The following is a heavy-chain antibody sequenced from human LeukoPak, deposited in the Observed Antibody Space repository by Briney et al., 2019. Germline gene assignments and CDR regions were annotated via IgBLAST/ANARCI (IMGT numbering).Heavy chain of an antibody. V-gene: IGHV3-33*01. CDR2: IWYDGRNK. J-gene: IGHJ4*02. D-gene: IGHD3-22*01. Sequence: PGRSLRLSCAASGFAFSSHGMHWVRQAPGKGLEWVAVIWYDGRNKYYADSVKGRFTISRDNSKNTLYMEMNSLRAEDTAVYYCARFDFDRSGYFADYFGFWGQGTLVSVSS. CDR1: GFAFSSHG. CDR3: ARFDFDRSGYFADYFGF.